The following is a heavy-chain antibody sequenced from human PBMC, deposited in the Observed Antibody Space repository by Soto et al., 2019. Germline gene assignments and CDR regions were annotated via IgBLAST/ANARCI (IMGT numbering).Heavy chain of an antibody. D-gene: IGHD2-2*01. J-gene: IGHJ6*02. V-gene: IGHV2-5*02. CDR3: AHSRGVPLVRGLQVYYYYGMDV. CDR1: GFSLSTSGVG. CDR2: IYWDDDK. Sequence: QITLKESGPPLVKPTQTLTLTCTFSGFSLSTSGVGVGWIRQPPGKALEWLAVIYWDDDKRYSPSLKSRLTITKDTSKNQVVLTMTNMDPMDTATYYCAHSRGVPLVRGLQVYYYYGMDVWGQGTTVTVSS.